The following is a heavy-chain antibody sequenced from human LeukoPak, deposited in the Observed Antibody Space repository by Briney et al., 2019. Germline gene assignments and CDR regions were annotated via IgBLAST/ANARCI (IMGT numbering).Heavy chain of an antibody. Sequence: GGSLRLSCAASGFTFSSFAMHWVRQAPGKGLEWVSFIRYDGSNKYYADSVKGRFTISRDNSKNSLYLQMNSLRAEDTAVYYCARGRGIAASYFDYWGQGTLVTVSS. D-gene: IGHD6-13*01. CDR1: GFTFSSFA. J-gene: IGHJ4*02. CDR3: ARGRGIAASYFDY. CDR2: IRYDGSNK. V-gene: IGHV3-30*02.